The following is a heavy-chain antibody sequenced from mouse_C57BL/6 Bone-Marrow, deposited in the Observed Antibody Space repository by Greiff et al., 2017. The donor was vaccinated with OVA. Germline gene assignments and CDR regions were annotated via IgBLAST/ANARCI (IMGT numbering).Heavy chain of an antibody. CDR2: ISSGGSYT. D-gene: IGHD1-1*01. Sequence: EVKVVESGGDLVKPGGSLKLSCAASGFTFSSYGMSWVRQTPDKRLEWVATISSGGSYTYYPDSVKGRFTISRDNAKNTLYLQMSSLKSEDTAMYYCARQGDYGSFLDYWGQGTTLTVSS. CDR3: ARQGDYGSFLDY. CDR1: GFTFSSYG. V-gene: IGHV5-6*01. J-gene: IGHJ2*01.